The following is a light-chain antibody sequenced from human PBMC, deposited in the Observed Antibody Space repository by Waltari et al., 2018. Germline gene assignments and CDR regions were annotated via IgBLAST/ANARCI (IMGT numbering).Light chain of an antibody. CDR2: WST. Sequence: QSVLTQPPSVSGAPGQRVTISCTGSGSNIGAGYDVHWYQQLPRAAPKLLIYWSTSRPLGVPARFFGSTSGTSASLAITGLQAEDEADYYCQSYDTSLSVVFGGGTKLTVL. CDR1: GSNIGAGYD. V-gene: IGLV1-40*01. CDR3: QSYDTSLSVV. J-gene: IGLJ3*02.